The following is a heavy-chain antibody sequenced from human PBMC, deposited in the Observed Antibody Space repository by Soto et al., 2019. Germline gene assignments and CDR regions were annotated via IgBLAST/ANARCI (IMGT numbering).Heavy chain of an antibody. CDR1: GYTFTSYG. CDR3: ARDHYYDSSGYSYFDY. J-gene: IGHJ4*02. CDR2: ISAYNGNT. Sequence: ASVKVSCKASGYTFTSYGISWVRQAPGQGLEWMGWISAYNGNTNYAQKLQGRVTMTTDTSTSTAYMELRSLRSDDTAVYYCARDHYYDSSGYSYFDYWGQGTLVTVSS. D-gene: IGHD3-22*01. V-gene: IGHV1-18*04.